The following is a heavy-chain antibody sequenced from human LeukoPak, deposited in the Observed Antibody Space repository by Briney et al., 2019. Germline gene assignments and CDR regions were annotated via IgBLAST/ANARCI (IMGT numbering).Heavy chain of an antibody. V-gene: IGHV7-4-1*02. CDR2: INTKTGNP. J-gene: IGHJ4*02. CDR1: GYTFTGHA. D-gene: IGHD6-19*01. CDR3: AKGGWVAVTGMDS. Sequence: ASVKVSCKASGYTFTGHAMNWVRQAPGQGPEWMGYINTKTGNPTYAQGFTGRFVFSLDTSVSTAYLQISSLKPEDTGVYYCAKGGWVAVTGMDSWGQGTLVTVSS.